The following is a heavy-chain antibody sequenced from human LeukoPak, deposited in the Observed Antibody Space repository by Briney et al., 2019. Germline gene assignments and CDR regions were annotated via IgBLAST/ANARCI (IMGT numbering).Heavy chain of an antibody. CDR3: ARGLWFDP. CDR2: INHSGST. CDR1: GGSISSYY. J-gene: IGHJ5*02. Sequence: KTSETLSLTCTVSGGSISSYYWTWIRQPPGKGLEWIGEINHSGSTNYNPSLKSRVTISVDTSKNQFSLKLSSVTAADTAVYYCARGLWFDPWGQGTLVTVSS. V-gene: IGHV4-34*01.